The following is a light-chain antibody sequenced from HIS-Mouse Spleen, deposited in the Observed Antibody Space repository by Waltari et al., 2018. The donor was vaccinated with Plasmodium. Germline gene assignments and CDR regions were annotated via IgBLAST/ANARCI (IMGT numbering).Light chain of an antibody. V-gene: IGKV3-15*01. CDR1: QSVSSN. Sequence: EIVMTQSPATLSVSPGERATLSCRASQSVSSNLAWYQQKPGQAPRLLIYGASTRATGIPARFSGSVSGTEFTLTISSMQSEDFAVYYCQQDNNWPTFGQGTRLEIK. CDR3: QQDNNWPT. CDR2: GAS. J-gene: IGKJ5*01.